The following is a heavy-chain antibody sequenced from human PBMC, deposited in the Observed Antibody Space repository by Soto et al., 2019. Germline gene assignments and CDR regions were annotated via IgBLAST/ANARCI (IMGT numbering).Heavy chain of an antibody. J-gene: IGHJ4*02. V-gene: IGHV1-69*13. CDR3: AINEGRDVSTFDY. CDR1: GGILTRYD. D-gene: IGHD3-10*02. Sequence: SVKVSCKASGGILTRYDIRWVRQAPGQGLEWMGAIIPIFGTANYAQKFQGRVTITADATTSTAYMELSSLRSEDTAMYYCAINEGRDVSTFDYWGQGTLVTVSS. CDR2: IIPIFGTA.